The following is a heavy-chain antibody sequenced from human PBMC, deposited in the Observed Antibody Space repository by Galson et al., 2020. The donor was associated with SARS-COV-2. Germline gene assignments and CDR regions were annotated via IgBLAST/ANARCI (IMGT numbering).Heavy chain of an antibody. Sequence: SETLSLTCTVSGGSINNFYWSWIRQPAGTGLEWIGRIYSSGGTNYNPSLKSRLAMSVDTSKNQFSLKVTSVTAADTAVYYCARDNDGYSPFDYWGQGTLVTVSS. J-gene: IGHJ4*02. CDR2: IYSSGGT. V-gene: IGHV4-4*07. CDR1: GGSINNFY. CDR3: ARDNDGYSPFDY. D-gene: IGHD5-12*01.